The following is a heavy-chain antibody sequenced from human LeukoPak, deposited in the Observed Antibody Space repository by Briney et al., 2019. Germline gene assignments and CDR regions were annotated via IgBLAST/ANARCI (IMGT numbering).Heavy chain of an antibody. CDR1: GFTFSSYA. J-gene: IGHJ4*02. CDR2: ISYDGSNK. D-gene: IGHD6-13*01. Sequence: GGSLRLSCAASGFTFSSYAMHWVRQAPGKGLEWVAVISYDGSNKYYADSVKGRFTISRDNSKNTLYLQMNSLRAEDTAVYYCARRDQQLVYYFDYWGQGTLVTVSS. CDR3: ARRDQQLVYYFDY. V-gene: IGHV3-30*04.